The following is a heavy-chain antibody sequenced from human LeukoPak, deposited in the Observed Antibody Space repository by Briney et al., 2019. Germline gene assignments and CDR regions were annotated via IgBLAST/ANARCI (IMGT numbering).Heavy chain of an antibody. Sequence: SETLSLTCTVSGGSISSRSYYWGWIRQPPGKGLEWIGSIYYSGSTYYNPSLKSRVTISVDTSKNQFSLKLSSVTAADTAVYYCARQHSIAAAGTSWFDPWGQGTLVTVSS. CDR1: GGSISSRSYY. D-gene: IGHD6-13*01. CDR3: ARQHSIAAAGTSWFDP. V-gene: IGHV4-39*01. J-gene: IGHJ5*02. CDR2: IYYSGST.